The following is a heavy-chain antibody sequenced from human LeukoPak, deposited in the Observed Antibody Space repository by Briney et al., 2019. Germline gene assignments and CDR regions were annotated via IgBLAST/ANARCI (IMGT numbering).Heavy chain of an antibody. D-gene: IGHD2-15*01. Sequence: GGSLSLSCAASGFTFSNYWMSWVRQAPGKGLEWVANIKEDGSEKYYVDSVKGRFTISRDNARNSLYLQMNSLRAEDTAVYYCASGWQLGYWGQGTLVTVSS. CDR1: GFTFSNYW. CDR3: ASGWQLGY. J-gene: IGHJ4*02. CDR2: IKEDGSEK. V-gene: IGHV3-7*01.